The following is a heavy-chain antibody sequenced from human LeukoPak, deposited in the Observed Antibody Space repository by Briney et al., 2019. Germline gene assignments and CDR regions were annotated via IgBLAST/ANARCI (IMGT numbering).Heavy chain of an antibody. V-gene: IGHV4-4*07. Sequence: SETLSLTCTVSGGSISSYYWSWIRQPAGKGLEWIGRIYTSGSTNYNPSLKSRVTMSVDTSKNQFSLKLSSVTAADTAVYYCARDRMDWDRYAFDIWGQGTMVTVSS. CDR2: IYTSGST. CDR3: ARDRMDWDRYAFDI. J-gene: IGHJ3*02. CDR1: GGSISSYY. D-gene: IGHD3/OR15-3a*01.